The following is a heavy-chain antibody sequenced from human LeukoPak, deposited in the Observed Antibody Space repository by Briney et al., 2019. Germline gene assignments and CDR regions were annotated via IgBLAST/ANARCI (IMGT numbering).Heavy chain of an antibody. CDR3: ARSTPPRYWYFDL. Sequence: ASETLSLTCTVSSYFITSGYYWGWIRQPPGKGLEWIGNIYHSGRTYYNPSLKSRVTMSVDTSKNQFSLKLNSVTAADTAVYYCARSTPPRYWYFDLWGRGTLVTVSS. D-gene: IGHD5/OR15-5a*01. J-gene: IGHJ2*01. V-gene: IGHV4-38-2*02. CDR2: IYHSGRT. CDR1: SYFITSGYY.